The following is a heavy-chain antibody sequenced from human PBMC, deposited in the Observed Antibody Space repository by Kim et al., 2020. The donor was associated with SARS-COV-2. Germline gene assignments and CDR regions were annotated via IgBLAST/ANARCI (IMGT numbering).Heavy chain of an antibody. CDR3: VREGLRRWPAFDH. J-gene: IGHJ4*01. V-gene: IGHV3-21*01. Sequence: GGSLRLSCAASGFTFSTYTLDWVRQAPGKGLEWVSSISGVSGDIYYADSVRGRFTISRDNAKNSVSLEMNTLRVDDPAIYYCVREGLRRWPAFDHCGHGT. CDR2: ISGVSGDI. CDR1: GFTFSTYT. D-gene: IGHD2-15*01.